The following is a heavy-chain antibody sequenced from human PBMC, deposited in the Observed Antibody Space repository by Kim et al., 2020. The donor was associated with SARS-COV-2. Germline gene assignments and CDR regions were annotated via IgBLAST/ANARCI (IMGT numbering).Heavy chain of an antibody. D-gene: IGHD3-22*01. CDR2: IYYSGST. CDR3: ARDRIKHYYDSIGMDV. J-gene: IGHJ6*02. CDR1: GGSISSGGYY. V-gene: IGHV4-31*03. Sequence: SETLSLTCTVSGGSISSGGYYWSWIRQHPGKGLEWIGYIYYSGSTYYNPSLKSRVTISVDTSKNQFSLKLSSVTAADTAVYYCARDRIKHYYDSIGMDVWGQGTTVTVSS.